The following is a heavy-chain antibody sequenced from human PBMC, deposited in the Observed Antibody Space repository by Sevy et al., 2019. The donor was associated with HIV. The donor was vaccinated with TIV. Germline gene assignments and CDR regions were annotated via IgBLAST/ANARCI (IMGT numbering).Heavy chain of an antibody. Sequence: ASVKVSCKASGYSVPSHDINWVRQASGQGLEWMGWTKPNSGNTGYAQKFKGRVTLTRNTSISTAYMEVSSLTSEDTAVYYCARTGGTFDVWGQGTMVTVSS. D-gene: IGHD1-26*01. CDR1: GYSVPSHD. J-gene: IGHJ3*01. CDR2: TKPNSGNT. CDR3: ARTGGTFDV. V-gene: IGHV1-8*01.